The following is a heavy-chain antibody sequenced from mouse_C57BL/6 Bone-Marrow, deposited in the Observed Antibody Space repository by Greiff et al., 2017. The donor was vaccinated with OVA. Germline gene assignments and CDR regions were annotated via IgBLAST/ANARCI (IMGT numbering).Heavy chain of an antibody. CDR3: TRGGYPSFDY. CDR2: ISSGGDYI. J-gene: IGHJ2*01. Sequence: EVKLMESGEGLVKPGGSLKLSCAASGFTFSSYAMSWVRQTPEKRLEWVAYISSGGDYIYYADTVKGRFTISRDNARNTLYLQMSSLKSEDTAMYYCTRGGYPSFDYWGQGTTLTVSS. CDR1: GFTFSSYA. V-gene: IGHV5-9-1*02.